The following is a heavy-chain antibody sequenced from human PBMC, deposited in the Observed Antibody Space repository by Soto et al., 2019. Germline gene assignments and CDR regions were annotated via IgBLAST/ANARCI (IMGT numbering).Heavy chain of an antibody. CDR2: ISWDGGST. J-gene: IGHJ6*02. CDR1: GFTFDDYT. Sequence: GGSLRLSCAASGFTFDDYTMHWVRQAPGKGLEWVSLISWDGGSTYYADSVKGRFTISRDNSKNSLYLQMNSLRTEDTALYYCARDKGGDDYYYNYGLDVWGQGTTVTVSS. V-gene: IGHV3-43*01. CDR3: ARDKGGDDYYYNYGLDV. D-gene: IGHD2-21*02.